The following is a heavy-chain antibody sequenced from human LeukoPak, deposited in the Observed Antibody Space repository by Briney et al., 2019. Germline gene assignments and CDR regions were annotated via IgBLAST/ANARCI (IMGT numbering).Heavy chain of an antibody. V-gene: IGHV4-59*12. CDR1: GGSISSYY. CDR2: IYYSGST. Sequence: SETLSLTCTVSGGSISSYYWSWIRQPPGKGLEWIGYIYYSGSTNYNPSLKSRVTISVDTSKNQFSLKLSSVTAADTAVYYCAREEGGSSSWFDPWGQGTLVTVSS. J-gene: IGHJ5*01. CDR3: AREEGGSSSWFDP. D-gene: IGHD6-13*01.